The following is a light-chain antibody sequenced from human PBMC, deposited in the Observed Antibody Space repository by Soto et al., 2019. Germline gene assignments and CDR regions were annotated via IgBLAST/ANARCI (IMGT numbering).Light chain of an antibody. CDR1: SSDIGNYNY. J-gene: IGLJ2*01. Sequence: QSVLTQPPSASGSPGQSVTISCTGTSSDIGNYNYVSWYQQHPGKAPKLMIYEVIKRPSGVPDRFSGSKSGNTASLTVSGLQAEDEADYYCTSYAASTVVFGGGTKLTV. V-gene: IGLV2-8*01. CDR3: TSYAASTVV. CDR2: EVI.